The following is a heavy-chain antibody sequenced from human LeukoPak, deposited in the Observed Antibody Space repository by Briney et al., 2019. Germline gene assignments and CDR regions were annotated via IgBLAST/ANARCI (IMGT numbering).Heavy chain of an antibody. D-gene: IGHD1-26*01. V-gene: IGHV3-33*01. CDR3: ARAGGLGSTLLDY. CDR1: GFTFNNYG. CDR2: IWYDGSNK. J-gene: IGHJ4*02. Sequence: GGSLRLSCAASGFTFNNYGMHWVRQAPGKGLEWVAVIWYDGSNKYYADSVKGRFTISRDNSKDRLYLQMNSLRVEDTAMYYCARAGGLGSTLLDYWGQGTLVTVSS.